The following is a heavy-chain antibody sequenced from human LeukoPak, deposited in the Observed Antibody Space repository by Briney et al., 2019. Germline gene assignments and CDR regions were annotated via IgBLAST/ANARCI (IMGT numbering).Heavy chain of an antibody. CDR2: IYYSGST. CDR3: ARGAMATTPFFDY. V-gene: IGHV4-39*07. J-gene: IGHJ4*02. D-gene: IGHD5-24*01. Sequence: PSETLSLTCTVSGGSISSSSYYWGWIRQPPGKGLEWIGSIYYSGSTYYNPSLKSRVTISVDTSKNQFSLKLTSLTAADTAVYYCARGAMATTPFFDYWGQGTLVTVSS. CDR1: GGSISSSSYY.